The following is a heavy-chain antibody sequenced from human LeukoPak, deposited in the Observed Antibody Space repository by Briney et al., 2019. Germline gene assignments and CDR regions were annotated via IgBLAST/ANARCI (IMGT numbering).Heavy chain of an antibody. V-gene: IGHV1-2*02. Sequence: ASVKVSCKASGYTFTSYDINWVRQATGQGLEWMGWIDPNSGGTNSAQNFQGRVTMTRDTSISTAYMEVSRLRSDDTAVYHCARAPRGYCSGGSCFDSWGQGTLLTVSS. CDR3: ARAPRGYCSGGSCFDS. CDR1: GYTFTSYD. CDR2: IDPNSGGT. J-gene: IGHJ4*02. D-gene: IGHD2-15*01.